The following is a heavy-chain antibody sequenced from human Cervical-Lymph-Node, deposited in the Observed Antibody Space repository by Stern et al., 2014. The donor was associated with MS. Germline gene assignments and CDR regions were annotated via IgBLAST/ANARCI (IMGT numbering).Heavy chain of an antibody. V-gene: IGHV3-13*01. J-gene: IGHJ4*02. Sequence: VQLVESGGGFVQPGSSLRISCAASGFPFSNYDMHLVRQLTGKGLEWVSAITTTGDKNYQGSVKGRFTISRENAKNSLYLQMNSLTVGDTAVYYCARVAVAGMCDYWGPGTLVTVSS. CDR2: ITTTGDK. CDR1: GFPFSNYD. D-gene: IGHD6-19*01. CDR3: ARVAVAGMCDY.